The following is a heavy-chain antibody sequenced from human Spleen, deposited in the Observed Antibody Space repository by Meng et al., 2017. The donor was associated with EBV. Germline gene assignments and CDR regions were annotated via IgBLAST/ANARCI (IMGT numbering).Heavy chain of an antibody. CDR2: IPSDASHNK. Sequence: QGQLVESGGGVVQPGRSLRLSCAVSGLMFSGYGFHWVRQAPGKRPEWVAIIPSDASHNKYYADSVKGRFTISRDNSKNTLYLQMNSLKIEDTAVYYCAKDLSGRFDPWGQGTLVTVSS. D-gene: IGHD1-14*01. J-gene: IGHJ5*02. CDR1: GLMFSGYG. V-gene: IGHV3-30*18. CDR3: AKDLSGRFDP.